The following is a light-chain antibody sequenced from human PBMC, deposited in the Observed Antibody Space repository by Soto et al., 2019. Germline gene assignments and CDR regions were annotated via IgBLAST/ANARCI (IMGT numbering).Light chain of an antibody. CDR1: QSVTTN. J-gene: IGKJ1*01. V-gene: IGKV3-15*01. CDR3: QQYNNWPRWT. CDR2: DAS. Sequence: EVVMTQSPATLSVSPGERVTFSCRASQSVTTNLAWYQHKPGQSPRLLISDASTGASGIPPRFSGSGSGTEFTLTISSLQSEDFAVYYCQQYNNWPRWTFGQGTKVDIK.